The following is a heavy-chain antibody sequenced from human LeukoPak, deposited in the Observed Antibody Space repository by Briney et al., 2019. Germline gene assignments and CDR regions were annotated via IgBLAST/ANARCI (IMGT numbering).Heavy chain of an antibody. CDR3: ATQELVPAALNAFDI. CDR1: GGSISSYS. V-gene: IGHV4-59*08. D-gene: IGHD2-2*01. J-gene: IGHJ3*02. Sequence: PSETLSLTCSVSGGSISSYSWSWIRQPPGKGLEWIGYLYESGTTNYKASLKSRVTISVDTSKNHFSLRLSSVTAADTAVYYCATQELVPAALNAFDIWGQGTLVTVSS. CDR2: LYESGTT.